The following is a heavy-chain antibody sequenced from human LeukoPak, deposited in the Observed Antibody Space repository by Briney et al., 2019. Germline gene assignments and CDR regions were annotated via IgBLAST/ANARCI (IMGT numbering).Heavy chain of an antibody. CDR1: GFTFSSYG. J-gene: IGHJ5*02. CDR3: AKDIKAAASPTPGWFDP. D-gene: IGHD6-13*01. CDR2: IWYDGSNK. V-gene: IGHV3-33*06. Sequence: PGGSLRLSCAASGFTFSSYGMHWVRQAPGKGLEWVAVIWYDGSNKYYADSVKGRFTVCRDNSKNTLYLEMNSLRAEDTAVFYFAKDIKAAASPTPGWFDPWGQGTLVTVSS.